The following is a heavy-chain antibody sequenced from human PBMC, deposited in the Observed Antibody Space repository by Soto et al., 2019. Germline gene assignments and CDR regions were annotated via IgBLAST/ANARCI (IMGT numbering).Heavy chain of an antibody. CDR2: IYRDDDK. CDR3: AHIVVAGLGYYFAY. D-gene: IGHD6-19*01. J-gene: IGHJ4*02. CDR1: GFSLSSTRMA. Sequence: QITLKESGPTLVKPTQTLTLTCTFSGFSLSSTRMAVGWIRQPPGKALEWLALIYRDDDKRYSPFLKSRLTITKDTSKNQVVLTMSNMDPVDTARYYCAHIVVAGLGYYFAYWGQGTLVTVSS. V-gene: IGHV2-5*02.